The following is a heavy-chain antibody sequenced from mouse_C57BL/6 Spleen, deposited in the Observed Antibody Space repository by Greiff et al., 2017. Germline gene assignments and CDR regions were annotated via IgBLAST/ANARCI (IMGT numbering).Heavy chain of an antibody. CDR1: GYTFTRYW. CDR2: IYPGNSDA. CDR3: TTPYGNYEAWFAY. V-gene: IGHV1-5*01. D-gene: IGHD2-1*01. Sequence: VQLQQSGPVLARPGASVKMSCKTSGYTFTRYWMHWVKQRPGQGLEWIGAIYPGNSDASYNQKFKGKAKLTAVTSASTAYMELSSLTNEDSAVYYCTTPYGNYEAWFAYWGQGTLVTVSA. J-gene: IGHJ3*01.